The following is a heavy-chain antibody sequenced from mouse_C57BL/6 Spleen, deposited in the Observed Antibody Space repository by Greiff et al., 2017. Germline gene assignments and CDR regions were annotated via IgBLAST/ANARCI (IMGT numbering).Heavy chain of an antibody. CDR3: AREEVITTDAMDY. D-gene: IGHD2-4*01. CDR2: LDPNSGGT. CDR1: GYTFTSYW. J-gene: IGHJ4*01. Sequence: VQLQQPGAELVKPGASVKLSCKASGYTFTSYWMHWVKQRPGRGLEWIGRLDPNSGGTTYNEKFQSKATLTVDKPSSTAYMQLSSLTSEDSAVYYCAREEVITTDAMDYWGQGTSVTVSS. V-gene: IGHV1-72*01.